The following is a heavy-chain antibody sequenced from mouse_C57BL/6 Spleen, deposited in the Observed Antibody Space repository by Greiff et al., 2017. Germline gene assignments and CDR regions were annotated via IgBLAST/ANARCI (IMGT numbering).Heavy chain of an antibody. J-gene: IGHJ4*01. CDR1: GYAFSSYW. V-gene: IGHV1-80*01. CDR3: ARRRRDYYAMDY. CDR2: IYPGDGDT. Sequence: QVQLKQSGAELVKPGASVKISCKASGYAFSSYWMNWVKQRPGKGLEWIGQIYPGDGDTNYNGKFKGKATLTADKSSSTAYMQLSSLTSEDSAVYFCARRRRDYYAMDYWGQGTSVTVSS.